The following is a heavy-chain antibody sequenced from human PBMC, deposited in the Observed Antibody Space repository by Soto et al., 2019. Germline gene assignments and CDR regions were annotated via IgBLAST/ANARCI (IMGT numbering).Heavy chain of an antibody. CDR3: AKGPRGYVYYHGMDV. V-gene: IGHV4-4*07. CDR2: VDTSGTT. CDR1: GGSISSYY. J-gene: IGHJ6*02. Sequence: SETLSLTCTVSGGSISSYYCSWIRQAAGKGLEWIGRVDTSGTTNYNPSLRSRVTMSVDASKDQFSLNLSSVTAAATAVYFCAKGPRGYVYYHGMDVWGQGTTVTVSS. D-gene: IGHD3-16*01.